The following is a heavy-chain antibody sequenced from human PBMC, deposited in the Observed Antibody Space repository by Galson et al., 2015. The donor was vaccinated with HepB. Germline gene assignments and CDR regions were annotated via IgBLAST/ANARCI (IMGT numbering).Heavy chain of an antibody. CDR1: GGTFSNNI. CDR3: AREGGGLANYYSYMDV. Sequence: SVKVSCKASGGTFSNNIITWVRQAPGQGLEWMGGTIPILGIANYAQKFQGRVTITADKSTNTAYMELSSLRSEDTAVYYCAREGGGLANYYSYMDVWGKGTTVTVSS. D-gene: IGHD3/OR15-3a*01. J-gene: IGHJ6*03. CDR2: TIPILGIA. V-gene: IGHV1-69*10.